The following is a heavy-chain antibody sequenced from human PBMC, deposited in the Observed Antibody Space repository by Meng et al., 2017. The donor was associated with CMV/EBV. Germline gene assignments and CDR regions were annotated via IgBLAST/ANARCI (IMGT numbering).Heavy chain of an antibody. J-gene: IGHJ4*02. D-gene: IGHD3-22*01. Sequence: ASVKVSCKASGYTFTSYYMHWARQAPGQGLEWMGIINPSGDSTSYAQKFQGRVTMTRDTSTSTVYMELSSLRSEDTAVYYCARDLDYDSSGYMFDYWGQGTLVTVSS. V-gene: IGHV1-46*01. CDR1: GYTFTSYY. CDR3: ARDLDYDSSGYMFDY. CDR2: INPSGDST.